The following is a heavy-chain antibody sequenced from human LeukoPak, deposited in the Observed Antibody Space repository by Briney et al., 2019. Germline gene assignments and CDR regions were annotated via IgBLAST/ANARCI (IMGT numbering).Heavy chain of an antibody. V-gene: IGHV3-21*01. J-gene: IGHJ6*02. CDR1: GFTVSSNY. CDR2: ISSSSSYI. CDR3: AKMSTGHRRGWQEFGHYYGMDV. Sequence: PGGSLRLSCAASGFTVSSNYMNWVRQAPGKGLEWVSSISSSSSYIYYADSVKGRFTISRDNSKNTLYLQMNSLRAEDTAIYYCAKMSTGHRRGWQEFGHYYGMDVWGQGTTVTVSS. D-gene: IGHD1-14*01.